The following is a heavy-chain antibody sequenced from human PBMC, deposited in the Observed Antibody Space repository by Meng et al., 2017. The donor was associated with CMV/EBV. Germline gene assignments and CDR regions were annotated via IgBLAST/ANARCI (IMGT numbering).Heavy chain of an antibody. CDR1: GYTFTSYD. V-gene: IGHV1-8*01. J-gene: IGHJ5*02. CDR2: MNPNSGNT. D-gene: IGHD2-2*01. Sequence: ASVKVSCKASGYTFTSYDINWVRQATGQGLEWIGWMNPNSGNTGYAQKFQGRVTMTRNTSISTAYMELSSLRSEDTAVYYCAREGIYCSSTSCYRGERFWFDPWGQGTLVTVSS. CDR3: AREGIYCSSTSCYRGERFWFDP.